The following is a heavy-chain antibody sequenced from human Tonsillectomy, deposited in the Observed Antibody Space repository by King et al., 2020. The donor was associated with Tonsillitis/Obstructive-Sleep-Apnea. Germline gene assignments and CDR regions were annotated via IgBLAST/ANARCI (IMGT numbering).Heavy chain of an antibody. CDR2: INPNSGGT. V-gene: IGHV1-2*04. Sequence: QLVQSGAEVKKPGASVKVSCKASGYTFTGYYMHWVRQAPGQGLEWMGWINPNSGGTKYAQKFQGWVTMTRDTSISTAYMELSRLRSDDTAVYYCARGEVVVASCYFDYWGQGTLVTVSS. D-gene: IGHD2-15*01. J-gene: IGHJ4*02. CDR3: ARGEVVVASCYFDY. CDR1: GYTFTGYY.